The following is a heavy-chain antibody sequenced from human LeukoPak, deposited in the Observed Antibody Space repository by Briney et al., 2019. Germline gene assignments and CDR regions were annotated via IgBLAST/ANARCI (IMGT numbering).Heavy chain of an antibody. V-gene: IGHV3-23*01. CDR2: MSGSGGST. Sequence: HPGGSLRLSCAASEFTFSSYAMNWVRQAPGKGLEWVSAMSGSGGSTYYADSVKGRFTISRDNSKNTLYLQMNSLRAEDTAVYYCARSGSHYYYYYMDVWGKGTTVTISS. CDR1: EFTFSSYA. CDR3: ARSGSHYYYYYMDV. D-gene: IGHD3-10*01. J-gene: IGHJ6*03.